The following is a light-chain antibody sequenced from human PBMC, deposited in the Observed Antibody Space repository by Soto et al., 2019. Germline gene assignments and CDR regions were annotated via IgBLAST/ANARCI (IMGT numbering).Light chain of an antibody. CDR3: RSYTSSSSYVV. V-gene: IGLV2-14*01. Sequence: QSALTQPASVSGSPGQSITISCTGTSSDVVGYNYVSWYQQHPGKAPKLMIYDVSNRPSGVSNRFSGSKSGNTASLTSSGLQAEDEADYCCRSYTSSSSYVVFGGGTQLTVL. CDR2: DVS. J-gene: IGLJ2*01. CDR1: SSDVVGYNY.